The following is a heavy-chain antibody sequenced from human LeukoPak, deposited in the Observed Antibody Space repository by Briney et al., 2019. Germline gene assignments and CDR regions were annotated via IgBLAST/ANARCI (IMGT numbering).Heavy chain of an antibody. CDR1: GGSFSGYY. CDR2: INHSGST. CDR3: AGMPFHYYDSSGKTYYYYMDV. J-gene: IGHJ6*03. Sequence: PSETLSLTCAVYGGSFSGYYWSWIRQPPGKGLEWIGEINHSGSTNYNPSLKSRVTISVDTSKNQFSLKLSSVTAADTAVYYCAGMPFHYYDSSGKTYYYYMDVWGKGTTVTVSS. V-gene: IGHV4-34*01. D-gene: IGHD3-22*01.